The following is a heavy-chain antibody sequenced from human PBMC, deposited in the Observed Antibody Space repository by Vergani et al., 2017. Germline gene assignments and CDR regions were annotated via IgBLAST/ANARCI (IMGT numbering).Heavy chain of an antibody. J-gene: IGHJ6*03. D-gene: IGHD6-13*01. V-gene: IGHV4-34*01. CDR1: GGSFSGYY. CDR2: INHSGST. CDR3: ARGTPIRRIGATRGYYYYYMDV. Sequence: QVQLQQWGAGLLKPSETLSLTCAVYGGSFSGYYWSWIRQPPGKGLEWIGEINHSGSTNYNPSLKSRVTISVDTSKNQFSLKLSSVTAADTAVYYCARGTPIRRIGATRGYYYYYMDVWGKGTTVTVSS.